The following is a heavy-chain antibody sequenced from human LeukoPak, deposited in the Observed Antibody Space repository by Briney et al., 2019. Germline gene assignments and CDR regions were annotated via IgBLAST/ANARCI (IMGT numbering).Heavy chain of an antibody. V-gene: IGHV3-74*01. CDR3: ARDYDRYYMDV. CDR1: GFTFSSYW. D-gene: IGHD3-3*01. CDR2: INTESTST. J-gene: IGHJ6*03. Sequence: GGSLRLSCAASGFTFSSYWIHWVRQAPGKGLVWVSRINTESTSTSYADSVKGRFTISRDNAKNTLYLQMNSLRPEDTAVYYCARDYDRYYMDVWGKGTTVTVSS.